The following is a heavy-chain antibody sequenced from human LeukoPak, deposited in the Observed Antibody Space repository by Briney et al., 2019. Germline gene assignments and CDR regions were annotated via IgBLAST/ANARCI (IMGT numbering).Heavy chain of an antibody. Sequence: PSETLSLACTVSGEPISSYYWSWIRQPAGSGLEWIGRIYTSGSTNYNPSLKSRLTMSVDTSKNQFSLKLSSVTAADTAVYYCARDLTVGGTGDLFDPWGQGALVTVSS. D-gene: IGHD6-19*01. J-gene: IGHJ5*02. CDR2: IYTSGST. CDR3: ARDLTVGGTGDLFDP. V-gene: IGHV4-4*07. CDR1: GEPISSYY.